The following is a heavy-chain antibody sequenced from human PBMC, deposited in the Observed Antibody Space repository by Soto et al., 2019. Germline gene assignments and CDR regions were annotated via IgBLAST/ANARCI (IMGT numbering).Heavy chain of an antibody. Sequence: QVQLVQSGAEVKKPGSSVKVSCKASGGTFSSYAISWVRQAPGQGLEWMGGIIPIFGTANYAQKFQGRVTITADESTSTAYMGLSSLRSEDTAVYSCARGWEYSSSSNFDYWGQGTLVTVSS. J-gene: IGHJ4*02. CDR3: ARGWEYSSSSNFDY. CDR1: GGTFSSYA. D-gene: IGHD6-6*01. CDR2: IIPIFGTA. V-gene: IGHV1-69*12.